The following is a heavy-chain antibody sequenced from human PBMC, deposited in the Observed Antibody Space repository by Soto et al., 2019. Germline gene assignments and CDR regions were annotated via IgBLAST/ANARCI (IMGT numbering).Heavy chain of an antibody. CDR2: IIPIFGTA. J-gene: IGHJ6*02. Sequence: SVKVSCKASGGTFSNYAISWVRQAPGQGLEWMGGIIPIFGTANYAQKFQGRVTITADESTSTAYMELSSLRSEDTAVYYCARARATVTLSYGMDVWGQGTTVTVSS. CDR3: ARARATVTLSYGMDV. CDR1: GGTFSNYA. V-gene: IGHV1-69*13. D-gene: IGHD4-17*01.